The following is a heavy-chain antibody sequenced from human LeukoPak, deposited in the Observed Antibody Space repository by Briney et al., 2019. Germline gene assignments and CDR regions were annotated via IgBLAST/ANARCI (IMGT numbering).Heavy chain of an antibody. Sequence: SVKVSCKASGYTFTGYYMHWVRQAPGQGLEWMGGIIPIFGTANYAQKFQGRVTITTDESTSTAYMELSSLRSEDTAVYYCARVSPYSSGWYGCYFDYWGQGTLVTVSS. CDR1: GYTFTGYY. CDR3: ARVSPYSSGWYGCYFDY. CDR2: IIPIFGTA. D-gene: IGHD6-19*01. J-gene: IGHJ4*02. V-gene: IGHV1-69*05.